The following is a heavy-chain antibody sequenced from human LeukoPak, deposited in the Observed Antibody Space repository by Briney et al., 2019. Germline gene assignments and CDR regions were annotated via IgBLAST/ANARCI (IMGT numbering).Heavy chain of an antibody. CDR1: DYTFTNYG. D-gene: IGHD2-15*01. Sequence: ASVTVSCKASDYTFTNYGISWVRQAPGQGLEWMGWISAYNGDTNYAQKFHGRLTLTTDTSTSTAYMELRSLRSDDTAIYYCARASAQWSDYWGQGTLVTVSS. CDR3: ARASAQWSDY. J-gene: IGHJ4*02. CDR2: ISAYNGDT. V-gene: IGHV1-18*01.